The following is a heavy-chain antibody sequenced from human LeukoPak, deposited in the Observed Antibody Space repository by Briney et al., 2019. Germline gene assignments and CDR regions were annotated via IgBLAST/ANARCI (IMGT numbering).Heavy chain of an antibody. Sequence: GGSLRLSCAASGFTVSSNYMSWVRQAPGKGLEWVSVIYSGGSTYYAGSVKGRFTISRDNSKNTLYLQMNSLRAEDTAVYYCGYSSSWYFNFDYWGQGTLVTVSS. CDR2: IYSGGST. V-gene: IGHV3-66*01. J-gene: IGHJ4*02. CDR3: GYSSSWYFNFDY. D-gene: IGHD6-13*01. CDR1: GFTVSSNY.